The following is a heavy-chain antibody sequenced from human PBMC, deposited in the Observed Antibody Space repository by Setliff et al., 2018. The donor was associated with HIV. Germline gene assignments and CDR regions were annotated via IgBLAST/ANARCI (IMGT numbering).Heavy chain of an antibody. Sequence: ASVKVSCKASGYSFSDYYIHWVRQAPGHGFQWMGWISPKYGGTNYAQNFQGRVTMTRDTSISTAYMELSRLRSDDTAVYYCARGRHSGTYEAFDIWGPGTMVTV. V-gene: IGHV1-2*02. D-gene: IGHD1-26*01. CDR1: GYSFSDYY. CDR3: ARGRHSGTYEAFDI. CDR2: ISPKYGGT. J-gene: IGHJ3*02.